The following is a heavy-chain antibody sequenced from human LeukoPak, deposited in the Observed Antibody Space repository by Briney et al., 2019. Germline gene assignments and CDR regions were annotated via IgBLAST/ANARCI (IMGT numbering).Heavy chain of an antibody. J-gene: IGHJ3*02. CDR3: ARRGSDDAFDI. Sequence: PGGSLRLSCAASGFTFSSYEMNWVRQAPGKGLEWVSYISSSGSTIYYADSVKGRFTISRGNAKNSLYLQMNSLRAEDTAVYYCARRGSDDAFDIWGQGTMVTVSS. D-gene: IGHD2-15*01. CDR2: ISSSGSTI. V-gene: IGHV3-48*03. CDR1: GFTFSSYE.